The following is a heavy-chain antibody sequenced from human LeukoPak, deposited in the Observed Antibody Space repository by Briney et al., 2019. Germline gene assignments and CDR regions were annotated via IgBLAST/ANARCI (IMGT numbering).Heavy chain of an antibody. CDR2: ISTSGST. J-gene: IGHJ5*02. CDR3: ARDLSSPGSSGPA. CDR1: GGSIRTFC. V-gene: IGHV4-4*07. Sequence: KPSETLSLTCTVSGGSIRTFCWSWIRQPAGKGLEWIVRISTSGSTNYNPSLKSRVTMSVDTSKNQFSLKLTSVTAADTAVYYCARDLSSPGSSGPAWGQGTLVTVSS. D-gene: IGHD6-19*01.